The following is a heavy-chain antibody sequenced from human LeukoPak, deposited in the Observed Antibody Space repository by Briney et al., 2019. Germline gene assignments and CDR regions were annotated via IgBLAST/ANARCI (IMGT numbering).Heavy chain of an antibody. J-gene: IGHJ4*02. Sequence: PGGSLRLSCAASGFTFSSYAMHRVRQAPGKGLEWVAVISYDGSNKYYADSVKGRFTISRDNSKNTLYLQMNSLRDEDTAVYYCARVWQDYSGVDYWGQGTLVTVSS. CDR1: GFTFSSYA. CDR3: ARVWQDYSGVDY. D-gene: IGHD2-21*01. CDR2: ISYDGSNK. V-gene: IGHV3-30*04.